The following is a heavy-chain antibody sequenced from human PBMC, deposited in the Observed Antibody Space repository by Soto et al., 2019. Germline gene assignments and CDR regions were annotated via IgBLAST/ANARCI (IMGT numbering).Heavy chain of an antibody. D-gene: IGHD6-6*01. CDR3: ARSSTQLVRGGGMDV. CDR2: ISYDGSNK. Sequence: LRLSCAASGFTFSSYAMHWVRQAPGKGLEWVAVISYDGSNKYYADSVKGRFTISRDNSKNTLYLQMSSLRAEDTAVYYCARSSTQLVRGGGMDVWGQGTTVTVSS. V-gene: IGHV3-30-3*01. CDR1: GFTFSSYA. J-gene: IGHJ6*02.